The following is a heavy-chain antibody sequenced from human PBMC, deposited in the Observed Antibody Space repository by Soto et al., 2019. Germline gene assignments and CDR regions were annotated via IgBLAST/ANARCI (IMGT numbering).Heavy chain of an antibody. J-gene: IGHJ1*01. V-gene: IGHV1-69*01. CDR1: GGTFSNFA. D-gene: IGHD6-13*01. CDR2: FIPIFGTL. CDR3: AGFEQLVLH. Sequence: QVQLVQSGAEVKKPGSSVKVSCKASGGTFSNFAISWARQAPGQGLEWMGGFIPIFGTLNYAQRFQGRLTISADESTSAAYMALSRLRSEDTAVYYCAGFEQLVLHWGQGTLVTVSS.